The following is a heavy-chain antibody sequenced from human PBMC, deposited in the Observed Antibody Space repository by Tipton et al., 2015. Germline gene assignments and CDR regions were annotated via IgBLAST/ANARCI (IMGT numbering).Heavy chain of an antibody. Sequence: TLSLTCTVSGGSVSTSNYYWGWIRQSPGKGLEWIGSLSYSGKTDYNPPLRSRVTISVDTSKNQFSLRLSSVTAADTAVYYCARVEYCGGDCQQPNGFDIWGQGTMVTVSS. D-gene: IGHD2-21*02. CDR1: GGSVSTSNYY. CDR3: ARVEYCGGDCQQPNGFDI. J-gene: IGHJ3*02. V-gene: IGHV4-39*01. CDR2: LSYSGKT.